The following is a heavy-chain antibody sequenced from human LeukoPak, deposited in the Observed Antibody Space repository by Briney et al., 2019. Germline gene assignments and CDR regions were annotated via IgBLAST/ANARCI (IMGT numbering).Heavy chain of an antibody. Sequence: SETLSLTCSVSGYSFTSGHYWGWIRQPPGKGLEGIANIYHTGSAHYNPSLKSRVTISVDTSKNQFSLKLSSVTAADTAVHYCARYCTSTTCILRGFDYWGQGTLVTVSS. J-gene: IGHJ4*02. D-gene: IGHD2-2*01. CDR1: GYSFTSGHY. CDR2: IYHTGSA. CDR3: ARYCTSTTCILRGFDY. V-gene: IGHV4-38-2*01.